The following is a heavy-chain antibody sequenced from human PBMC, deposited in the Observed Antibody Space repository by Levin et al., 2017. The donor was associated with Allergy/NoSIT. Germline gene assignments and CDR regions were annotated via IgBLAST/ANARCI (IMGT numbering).Heavy chain of an antibody. J-gene: IGHJ5*02. CDR1: GFTFSSYS. CDR3: ARDRLIAGPGEHLNWFDP. V-gene: IGHV3-48*01. D-gene: IGHD6-13*01. Sequence: GESLKISCAASGFTFSSYSMNWVRQAPGKGLEWVSCITSGSSNIYYADSVKGRFTISRDNAKNSLYLQMNSLTAEDTAVYYCARDRLIAGPGEHLNWFDPWGQGILVTVSS. CDR2: ITSGSSNI.